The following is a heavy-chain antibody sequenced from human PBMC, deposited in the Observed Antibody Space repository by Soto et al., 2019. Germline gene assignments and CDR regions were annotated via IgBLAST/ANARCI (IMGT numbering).Heavy chain of an antibody. Sequence: SVKVSCKASGFTFTSSAVHWVRQARGQRLEWIGWIVVGSGNTNYAQKFQERVTITRDMSTSTAYMELSSLRSEDTAVYYCAREGEGHCISSSCLNWFDPWGQGTMVTVSS. V-gene: IGHV1-58*01. CDR1: GFTFTSSA. J-gene: IGHJ5*02. CDR2: IVVGSGNT. CDR3: AREGEGHCISSSCLNWFDP. D-gene: IGHD2-2*01.